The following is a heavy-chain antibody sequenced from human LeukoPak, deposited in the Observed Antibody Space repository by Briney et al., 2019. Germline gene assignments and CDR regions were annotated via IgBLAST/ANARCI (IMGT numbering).Heavy chain of an antibody. Sequence: HPGGSLRLSCAASGLTFSNYAMNWVRQAPGKGLEWVSAVSNTGTVTYYADSVRGRFTTSRDNPKNTLYLQMNSLRAEDTAVYYCAKALLPNYYYYGMDVWGQGTTVTVSS. CDR2: VSNTGTVT. V-gene: IGHV3-23*01. J-gene: IGHJ6*02. CDR3: AKALLPNYYYYGMDV. CDR1: GLTFSNYA.